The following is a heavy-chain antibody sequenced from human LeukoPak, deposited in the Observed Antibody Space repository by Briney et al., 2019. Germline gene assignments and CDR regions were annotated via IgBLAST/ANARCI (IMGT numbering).Heavy chain of an antibody. D-gene: IGHD2-2*01. Sequence: ASVKVSCKASGYTFTGYYMHWVRQAPGQGLEWMGWINPNSGGTNYAQKFQGRVTMTRDTSISTAYMELSRLRSDDTAVYYCARHSETTDCSSTSCYFNWFDPWGQGTLVTVSS. J-gene: IGHJ5*02. CDR1: GYTFTGYY. CDR2: INPNSGGT. CDR3: ARHSETTDCSSTSCYFNWFDP. V-gene: IGHV1-2*02.